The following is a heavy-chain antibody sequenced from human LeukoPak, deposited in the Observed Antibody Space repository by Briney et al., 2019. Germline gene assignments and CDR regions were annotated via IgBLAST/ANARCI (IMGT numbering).Heavy chain of an antibody. Sequence: SETLSLTCTVSGGSISSGSYYWGWLRQPPGTGLEWLGCIYYSGSTYYNPSLKSRATISVDTSKNQFSLKLSSVTAADTAVYYCARHTIRGYDVSTFDYWGQGTLVTVSS. V-gene: IGHV4-39*01. CDR2: IYYSGST. CDR3: ARHTIRGYDVSTFDY. CDR1: GGSISSGSYY. D-gene: IGHD5-12*01. J-gene: IGHJ4*02.